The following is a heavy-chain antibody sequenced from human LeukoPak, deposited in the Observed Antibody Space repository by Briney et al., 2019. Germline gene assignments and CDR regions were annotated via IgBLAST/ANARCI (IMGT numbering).Heavy chain of an antibody. CDR2: IYYSGST. D-gene: IGHD3-10*01. CDR1: GGSISSRDSY. J-gene: IGHJ5*02. V-gene: IGHV4-30-4*01. CDR3: ARVDCYPSGTYINWFDP. Sequence: SETLSLTCTVSGGSISSRDSYWSWIRQPPGKGLEWIGYIYYSGSTYYYPSLKSRVTISVDTSKNQFSLKLSSVTAADTDVYYCARVDCYPSGTYINWFDPWGQGTQVTVSS.